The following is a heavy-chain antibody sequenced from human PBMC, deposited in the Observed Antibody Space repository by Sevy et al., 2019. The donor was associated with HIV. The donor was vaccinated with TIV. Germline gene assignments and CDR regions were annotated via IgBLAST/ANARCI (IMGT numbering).Heavy chain of an antibody. J-gene: IGHJ6*03. D-gene: IGHD4-17*01. CDR1: GFTFSKYW. V-gene: IGHV3-7*01. Sequence: GGSLRLSCAASGFTFSKYWMSWVRQAPGKGLEWVANIQEDGSGKYYVDAVKGRFTISRDNAKNSLYLQMNSLRAEDTAVSYCATDPFSVTSSNDYMDVWGQGTPVTVSS. CDR3: ATDPFSVTSSNDYMDV. CDR2: IQEDGSGK.